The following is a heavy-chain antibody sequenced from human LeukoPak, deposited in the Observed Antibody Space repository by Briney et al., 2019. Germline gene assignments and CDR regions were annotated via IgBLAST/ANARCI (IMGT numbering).Heavy chain of an antibody. Sequence: GGSLRLSCTASGFIFSTCAMSWVRQAPGKGLEWVSAISGSGGTTYYADSVEGRFTISRDNSKNTLFLQMNSLRAEDTAVYYCAKDRSSSSWFDGYDFWGQGTMVTVSS. CDR1: GFIFSTCA. J-gene: IGHJ3*01. V-gene: IGHV3-23*01. CDR2: ISGSGGTT. D-gene: IGHD6-13*01. CDR3: AKDRSSSSWFDGYDF.